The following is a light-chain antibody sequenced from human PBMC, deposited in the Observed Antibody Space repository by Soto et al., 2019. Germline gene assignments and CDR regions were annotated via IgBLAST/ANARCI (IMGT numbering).Light chain of an antibody. CDR2: GAS. CDR1: QTISGT. Sequence: EIVMTQSPATLSVSPGGRATLSCRASQTISGTLAWYQQKPGQAPRLLIHGASTRAPGFPARFSGSGSGTDFTLTISSLQSEAFAVYYCKQYDNWPWTFGQGTKVEIK. J-gene: IGKJ1*01. CDR3: KQYDNWPWT. V-gene: IGKV3-15*01.